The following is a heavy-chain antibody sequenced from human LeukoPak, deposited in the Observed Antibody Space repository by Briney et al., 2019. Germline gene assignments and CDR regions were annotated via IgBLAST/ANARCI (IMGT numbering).Heavy chain of an antibody. CDR2: IKQDGSEK. Sequence: GSLRLSCAASGFTFSSYWMSWVRQAPGKGLEWVANIKQDGSEKYYVDSVKGRFTISRDNAKNSLYLQMNSLRAEDTAVYYCARDSSGYYYAAYYYYGMDVWGQGTTVTVSS. CDR1: GFTFSSYW. CDR3: ARDSSGYYYAAYYYYGMDV. V-gene: IGHV3-7*01. J-gene: IGHJ6*02. D-gene: IGHD3-22*01.